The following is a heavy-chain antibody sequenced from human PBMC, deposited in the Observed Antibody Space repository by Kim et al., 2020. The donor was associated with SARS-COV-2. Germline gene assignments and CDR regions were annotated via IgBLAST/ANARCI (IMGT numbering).Heavy chain of an antibody. CDR1: GGSFNGYY. Sequence: SETLSLTCAVFGGSFNGYYWSWIRQPPGKGLEWIGEINHSGSTNYNPSLKSRVTVSVDTSKNQFSLKLSSVTAADTAVYYCARVYLFVDGVIRSYYFDYWGQGTLVTVSS. D-gene: IGHD3-10*01. CDR3: ARVYLFVDGVIRSYYFDY. J-gene: IGHJ4*02. V-gene: IGHV4-34*01. CDR2: INHSGST.